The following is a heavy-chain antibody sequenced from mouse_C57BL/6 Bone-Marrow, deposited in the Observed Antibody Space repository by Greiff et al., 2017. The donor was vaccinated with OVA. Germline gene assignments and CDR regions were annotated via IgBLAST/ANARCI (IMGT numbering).Heavy chain of an antibody. D-gene: IGHD1-1*01. CDR3: TTRATVPKRGYYFDY. CDR1: GFNIKDDY. Sequence: VQLKESGAELVRPGASVKLSCTASGFNIKDDYMHWVKQRPEQGLEWIGWIDPENGDTEYASKFQGKATITADTSSNTAYLQLSSLTSEDTAVYYCTTRATVPKRGYYFDYWGQGTTLTVSS. V-gene: IGHV14-4*01. J-gene: IGHJ2*01. CDR2: IDPENGDT.